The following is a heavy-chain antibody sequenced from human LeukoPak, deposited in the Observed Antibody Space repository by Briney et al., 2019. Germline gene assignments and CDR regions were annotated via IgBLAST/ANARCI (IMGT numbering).Heavy chain of an antibody. J-gene: IGHJ6*03. CDR2: IYTSGST. Sequence: SETLSLTCTVSGGSISSYYWSWIRQPPGKGLEWIGYIYTSGSTNYNPSLKSRVTISVDTPKNQFSLKLSSVTAADTAVYYCAREVPGGYTDVWGKGTTVTVSS. V-gene: IGHV4-4*09. CDR1: GGSISSYY. CDR3: AREVPGGYTDV. D-gene: IGHD3-10*01.